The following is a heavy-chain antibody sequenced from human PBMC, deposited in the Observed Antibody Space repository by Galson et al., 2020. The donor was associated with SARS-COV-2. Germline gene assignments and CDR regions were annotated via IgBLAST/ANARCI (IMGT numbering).Heavy chain of an antibody. CDR1: GFTISSNY. CDR3: ARGLPGYFDC. CDR2: LYSGGST. J-gene: IGHJ4*02. V-gene: IGHV3-66*02. Sequence: GGSLRLSCAASGFTISSNYMSWVRQAPGKGLEWISILYSGGSTYYADSVKGRFTISRDKSKNTLYLQMNSLRSEDTAVYYCARGLPGYFDCWGQGTLVTVSS.